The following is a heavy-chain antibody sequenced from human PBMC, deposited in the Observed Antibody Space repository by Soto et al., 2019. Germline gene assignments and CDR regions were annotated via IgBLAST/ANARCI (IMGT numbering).Heavy chain of an antibody. Sequence: ASVKVSCKASGYTFTSDDINWVREATGQGLEWMGWMNPNSGNTGYAQKFQGRVTMTRNTSISTAYMELSSLRSEDTAVYYCARGVDIVASGFDPWGQGTLVTVSS. CDR1: GYTFTSDD. CDR2: MNPNSGNT. V-gene: IGHV1-8*01. J-gene: IGHJ5*02. CDR3: ARGVDIVASGFDP. D-gene: IGHD5-12*01.